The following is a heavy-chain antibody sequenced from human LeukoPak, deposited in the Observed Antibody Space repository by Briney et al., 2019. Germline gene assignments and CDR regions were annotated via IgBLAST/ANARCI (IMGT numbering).Heavy chain of an antibody. CDR2: ISSSSSYI. CDR1: GFTFSSYS. J-gene: IGHJ5*02. CDR3: ARDSDYDILTGYSNWSDP. D-gene: IGHD3-9*01. Sequence: GGSLRLSCAASGFTFSSYSMNWVRQAPGKGLEWVSSISSSSSYIYYADSVKGRFTISRDNAKNSLYLQMNSLRAEDTAVYYCARDSDYDILTGYSNWSDPWGQGTLVTVSS. V-gene: IGHV3-21*01.